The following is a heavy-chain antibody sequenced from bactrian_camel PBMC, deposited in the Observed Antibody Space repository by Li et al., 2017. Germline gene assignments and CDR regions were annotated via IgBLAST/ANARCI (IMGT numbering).Heavy chain of an antibody. V-gene: IGHV3S26*01. Sequence: HVQLVESGGGSVQAGGSLRLSCAASGYTYSSYCMGWFRQAPGKEREGVAYLDSNGVTTYADSVKGRFTISKDNAKNTLYLQMNSLKPEDTGMYYCVEDPGASQGNGAGWTAATLGIFWGQGTQVTVS. D-gene: IGHD1*01. CDR3: VEDPGASQGNGAGWTAATLGIF. CDR1: GYTYSSYC. CDR2: LDSNGVT. J-gene: IGHJ4*01.